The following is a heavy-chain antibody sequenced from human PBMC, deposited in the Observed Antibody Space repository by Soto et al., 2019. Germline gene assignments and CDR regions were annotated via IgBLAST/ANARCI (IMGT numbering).Heavy chain of an antibody. J-gene: IGHJ4*02. CDR3: AKDRGVVRATTLDY. Sequence: GGSLRLSCAASGFTFSSYGMHWVRQAPGKGLEWVAVISYDGSNKYYADSVKGRFTISRDNSKNTLYLQMNSLRAEDTAVYYCAKDRGVVRATTLDYWGQGTLVTVSS. CDR2: ISYDGSNK. D-gene: IGHD1-26*01. CDR1: GFTFSSYG. V-gene: IGHV3-30*18.